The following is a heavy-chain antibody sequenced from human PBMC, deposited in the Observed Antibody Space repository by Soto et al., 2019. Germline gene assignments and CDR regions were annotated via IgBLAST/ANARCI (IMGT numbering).Heavy chain of an antibody. CDR2: ISSSGSTI. J-gene: IGHJ5*02. V-gene: IGHV3-48*03. Sequence: GGSLRLSCAASGFTFSSYEMNWVRQAPGKGLEWVSYISSSGSTIYYADSVKGRFTISRDNAKNSLYLQMNSLRAEDTAVYYCASLAVVVALGNWFDPWGQGTLVTVSS. CDR1: GFTFSSYE. D-gene: IGHD2-2*01. CDR3: ASLAVVVALGNWFDP.